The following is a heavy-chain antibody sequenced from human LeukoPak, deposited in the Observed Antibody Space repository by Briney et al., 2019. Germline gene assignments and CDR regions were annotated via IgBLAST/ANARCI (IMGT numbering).Heavy chain of an antibody. CDR1: GFTFSGSA. CDR3: TRHAERTTVTTNAFDI. J-gene: IGHJ3*02. D-gene: IGHD4-17*01. CDR2: IRSKANSYAT. V-gene: IGHV3-73*01. Sequence: GGSLRLSCAASGFTFSGSAMHWVRQASGKGLEWVGRIRSKANSYATAYAASVKGRFTISRDDSKNTAYLQMNSLKTEDTAVYSCTRHAERTTVTTNAFDIWGQGTMVTVSS.